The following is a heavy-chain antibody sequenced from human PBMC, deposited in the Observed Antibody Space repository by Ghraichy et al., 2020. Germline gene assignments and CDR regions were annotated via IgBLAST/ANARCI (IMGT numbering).Heavy chain of an antibody. CDR2: IYYTGST. V-gene: IGHV4-59*08. J-gene: IGHJ5*02. D-gene: IGHD6-25*01. CDR1: GGSISSNY. Sequence: SETLSLTCSVSGGSISSNYWSWSRHPPRKGLEWIGYIYYTGSTHYNPSLKSRVTISLDTSKNQFSLSLSSVTAADTAVYYCARGPAAGKSEEKWLDPWGQGILVTVSS. CDR3: ARGPAAGKSEEKWLDP.